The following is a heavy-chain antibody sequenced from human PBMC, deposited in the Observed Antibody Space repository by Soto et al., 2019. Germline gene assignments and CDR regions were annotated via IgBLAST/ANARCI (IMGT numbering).Heavy chain of an antibody. D-gene: IGHD2-8*01. J-gene: IGHJ6*02. CDR1: GGTFSSYA. CDR2: IVPIFGTA. CDR3: VRGIVPHYYYYGMDV. Sequence: QVQLVQSGAEVKKPGSSVKVSCKASGGTFSSYAISWVRQAPGQGLEWMGGIVPIFGTANYAQKYQGRVTITADESTSTAYMELSSLRSEDTAVYYCVRGIVPHYYYYGMDVWGQGTTVTVSS. V-gene: IGHV1-69*01.